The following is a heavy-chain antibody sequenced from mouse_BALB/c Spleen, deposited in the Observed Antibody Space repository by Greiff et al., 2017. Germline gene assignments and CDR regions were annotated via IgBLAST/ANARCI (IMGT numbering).Heavy chain of an antibody. D-gene: IGHD1-1*01. V-gene: IGHV3-1*02. CDR1: GYSITSGYS. J-gene: IGHJ1*01. Sequence: DVQLQESGPDLVKPSQSLSLTCTVTGYSITSGYSWHWIRQFPGNKLEWMGYIHYSGSTNYNPSLKSRISITRDTSKNQFFLQLNSVTTEDTATYYCARDHYGSSGDWYFDVWGAGTTVTVSS. CDR2: IHYSGST. CDR3: ARDHYGSSGDWYFDV.